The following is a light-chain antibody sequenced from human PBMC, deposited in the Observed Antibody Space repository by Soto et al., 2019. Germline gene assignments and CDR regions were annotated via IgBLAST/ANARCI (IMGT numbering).Light chain of an antibody. CDR3: QQYNNWLWT. V-gene: IGKV3-15*01. CDR1: QSVSRY. CDR2: GAS. J-gene: IGKJ1*01. Sequence: EIVMTQSPASLSVSPGERVTLSCTASQSVSRYLAWYQQIPGQAPRLLIHGASTGAIGVPDRFSGSGSGTEFTLTISSLQSEDSAIYYCQQYNNWLWTFGQGTKVEIK.